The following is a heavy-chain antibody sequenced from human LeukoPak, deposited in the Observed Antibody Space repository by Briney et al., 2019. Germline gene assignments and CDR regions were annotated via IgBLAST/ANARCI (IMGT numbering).Heavy chain of an antibody. CDR3: ATRWLAPRYYYYGMDV. V-gene: IGHV1-24*01. Sequence: ASVKVSCKVSGYTLTELSMHWVRQAPGKGLEWMGGFDPEDGETIYAQKFQGRVTMTEDTSTDTAYMELSSLRSEDTAVYYCATRWLAPRYYYYGMDVWGQGTTVTVSS. CDR2: FDPEDGET. CDR1: GYTLTELS. J-gene: IGHJ6*02. D-gene: IGHD6-19*01.